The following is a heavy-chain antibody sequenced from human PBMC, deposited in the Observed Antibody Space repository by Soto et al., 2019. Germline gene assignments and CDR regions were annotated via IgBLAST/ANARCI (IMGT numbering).Heavy chain of an antibody. CDR2: IYYSGST. V-gene: IGHV4-61*01. D-gene: IGHD3-22*01. CDR1: GGSVSSGNYY. CDR3: ARYDSSGGRAFDI. J-gene: IGHJ3*02. Sequence: QVQLQESGPGLVKPSETLSLTCTVSGGSVSSGNYYWSWIRQPPGKGLEWIGYIYYSGSTYYNPSLKSRVTISVDTSKNPFSLKLISVTAADTAVYYCARYDSSGGRAFDIWGQGTMVTVSS.